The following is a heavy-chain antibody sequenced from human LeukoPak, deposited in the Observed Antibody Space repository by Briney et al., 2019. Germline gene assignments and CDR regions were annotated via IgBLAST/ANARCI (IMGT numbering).Heavy chain of an antibody. CDR2: ISGSGGST. D-gene: IGHD6-19*01. Sequence: QAGGSLRLSCAASGFTFISAHAMSWVRQAPGKGLEWVSSISGSGGSTYYAHSVKGRFTISRDTSQNTLFLQMNSLRVEDTAVYYCAKVTIAVTFDYWGQGTLVTVSS. J-gene: IGHJ4*02. V-gene: IGHV3-23*01. CDR1: GFTFISAHA. CDR3: AKVTIAVTFDY.